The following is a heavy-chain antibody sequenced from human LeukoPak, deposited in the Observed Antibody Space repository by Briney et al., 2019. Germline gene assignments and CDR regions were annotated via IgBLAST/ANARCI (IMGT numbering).Heavy chain of an antibody. J-gene: IGHJ4*02. CDR1: GVTFSSYW. CDR2: IRSDGGIT. D-gene: IGHD1-26*01. Sequence: GGTLRLSCAASGVTFSSYWMHWVRQAPGKGLVWVSRIRSDGGITDYADSVKGRFTISRDNAKNTVYLQMNSVRAGDTAVYYCGRDFVGVTTSDFDHWGQGTLVTVSS. CDR3: GRDFVGVTTSDFDH. V-gene: IGHV3-74*01.